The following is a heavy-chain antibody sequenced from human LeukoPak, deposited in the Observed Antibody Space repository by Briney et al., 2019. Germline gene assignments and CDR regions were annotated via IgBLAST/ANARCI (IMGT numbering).Heavy chain of an antibody. D-gene: IGHD2-2*01. CDR3: ARRVYCSSTTCYPYLDY. V-gene: IGHV5-51*01. CDR2: IYPGDSDT. CDR1: GYSFTSYW. Sequence: PGESLKISCKGSGYSFTSYWIGWVRQMPGKGLEWMGIIYPGDSDTRYSPSFQGQVTISADKSISTAYLQWSSLKASDTAMYYCARRVYCSSTTCYPYLDYWGQGTLVTVSS. J-gene: IGHJ4*02.